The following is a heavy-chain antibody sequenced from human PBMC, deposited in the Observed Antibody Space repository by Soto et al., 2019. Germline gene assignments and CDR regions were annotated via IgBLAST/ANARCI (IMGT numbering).Heavy chain of an antibody. D-gene: IGHD2-15*01. Sequence: VSVKVSCKVSGYTLTELSMHWVRQAPGKGLEWMGGFDPEDGETIYAQKFQGRVTMTEDTSTDTAYMELSSLRSEDTAVYYCATSILGYCSGGSCYSHYYYSMDVWGQGTTVTVSS. J-gene: IGHJ6*02. V-gene: IGHV1-24*01. CDR2: FDPEDGET. CDR1: GYTLTELS. CDR3: ATSILGYCSGGSCYSHYYYSMDV.